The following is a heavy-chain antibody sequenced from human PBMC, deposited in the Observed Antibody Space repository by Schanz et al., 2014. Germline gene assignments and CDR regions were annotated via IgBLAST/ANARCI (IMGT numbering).Heavy chain of an antibody. J-gene: IGHJ6*02. V-gene: IGHV3-21*02. Sequence: EVQVVESGGGLVRPGGSLRLSCSGFTVSAYSANWVRQAPGKGLEWVSSISSSGGHIYYADSVKGRFTITRDNSKNTLYQQMNSLRAEDTAVYYCAKDVRPVANTVHFYYMDVWGQGTTVTVSS. CDR2: ISSSGGHI. CDR3: AKDVRPVANTVHFYYMDV. CDR1: GFTVSAYS. D-gene: IGHD6-19*01.